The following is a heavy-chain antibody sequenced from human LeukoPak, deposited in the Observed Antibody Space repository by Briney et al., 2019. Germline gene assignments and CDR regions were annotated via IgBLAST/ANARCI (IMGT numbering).Heavy chain of an antibody. Sequence: GASVKVSCKASGYTFTGYYMHWVRQAPGKGLEWMGGFDPEDGETIYAQKFQGRVTMTEDTSTDTAYMELSSLRSEDTAVYYCATATKRSIAVAGSPSAIDYWGQGTLVTVSS. CDR1: GYTFTGYY. CDR3: ATATKRSIAVAGSPSAIDY. D-gene: IGHD6-19*01. V-gene: IGHV1-24*01. J-gene: IGHJ4*02. CDR2: FDPEDGET.